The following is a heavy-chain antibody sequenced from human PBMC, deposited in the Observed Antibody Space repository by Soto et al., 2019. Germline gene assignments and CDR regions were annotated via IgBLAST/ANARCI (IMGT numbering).Heavy chain of an antibody. CDR1: GYIFVNYG. Sequence: QVQLVQSGDEVRKPGSSVKVSCKASGYIFVNYGIAWVRQAPGQGLEWMGWISPYSGNTHYASKVQGRLYMTTDTSTSTAYMDQGNLTSDYTSVYYCAMVDNYVTPPPQDVWGQGTTVTMSS. V-gene: IGHV1-18*01. D-gene: IGHD3-16*01. J-gene: IGHJ6*02. CDR2: ISPYSGNT. CDR3: AMVDNYVTPPPQDV.